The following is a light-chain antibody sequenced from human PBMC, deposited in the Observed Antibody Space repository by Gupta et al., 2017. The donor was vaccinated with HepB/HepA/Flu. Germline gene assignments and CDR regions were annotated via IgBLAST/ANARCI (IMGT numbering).Light chain of an antibody. CDR3: QSYDSSLGVV. CDR1: SSNIGAGYD. CDR2: GNS. J-gene: IGLJ2*01. V-gene: IGLV1-40*01. Sequence: QSVLTQPPSVSGAPGQRVPISGTGSSSNIGAGYDVHWYQQLPGTAPKLLIYGNSNRPSGVPDRFSGSKSGTSASLAITGLQAEDEADYYCQSYDSSLGVVFGGGTKLTVL.